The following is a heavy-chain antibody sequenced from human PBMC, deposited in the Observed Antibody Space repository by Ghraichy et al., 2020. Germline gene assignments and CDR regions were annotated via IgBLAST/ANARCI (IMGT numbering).Heavy chain of an antibody. CDR1: GFTFSSYA. J-gene: IGHJ2*01. V-gene: IGHV3-64*01. CDR3: ARVHCSGGSCSAWRYFDL. Sequence: GGSLRLSCAASGFTFSSYAMHWVRQAPGKRLEYVSAISSNGGSTYYANSVKGRFTISRDNSKNTLYLQMGSLRAEDMAVYYCARVHCSGGSCSAWRYFDLWGRGTLVTVSS. CDR2: ISSNGGST. D-gene: IGHD2-15*01.